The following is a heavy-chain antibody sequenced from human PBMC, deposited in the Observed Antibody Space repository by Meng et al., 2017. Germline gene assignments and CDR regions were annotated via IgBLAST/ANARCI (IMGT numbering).Heavy chain of an antibody. CDR1: GYTFTSYD. Sequence: ASVKVSCKASGYTFTSYDINWVRQAPGQGLEWMGIINPSGGSTSYAQKFQGRVTMTRDTSTSTVYMELSSLRSEDTAVYYCARDRREGSWYSYYYYGMDVWGQGTTVTVSS. CDR2: INPSGGST. J-gene: IGHJ6*02. D-gene: IGHD6-13*01. V-gene: IGHV1-46*01. CDR3: ARDRREGSWYSYYYYGMDV.